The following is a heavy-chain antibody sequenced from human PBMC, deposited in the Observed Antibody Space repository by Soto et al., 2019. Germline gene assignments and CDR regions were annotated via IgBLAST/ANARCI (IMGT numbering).Heavy chain of an antibody. J-gene: IGHJ5*02. V-gene: IGHV3-73*02. CDR2: IRNKPNSYAT. CDR1: GFTFSASA. CDR3: ARQSSRWEDWFDP. D-gene: IGHD6-13*01. Sequence: EVQLVESGGGFVQPGGSLKLSCTASGFTFSASAIHWVRQASGKGLEWVGHIRNKPNSYATAYAASVKGRFTISRDDSKNTAYLQMNSLKIEDTAVYYCARQSSRWEDWFDPWGQGTLVTVSS.